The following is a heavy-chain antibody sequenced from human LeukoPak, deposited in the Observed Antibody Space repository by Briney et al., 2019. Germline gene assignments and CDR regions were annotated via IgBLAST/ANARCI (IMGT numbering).Heavy chain of an antibody. Sequence: GVSVTLSCTACGFPYSNYDMLCLPGAPGRGGEGVSDIRGCGCSIHCADSVKSRLTISRDKSKNTLYLQMASLRAEDTAVYYCAKVGIRISLIVVVFMTADDWYFDLWGRGTLVTVSS. CDR2: IRGCGCSI. V-gene: IGHV3-23*01. CDR1: GFPYSNYD. D-gene: IGHD3-22*01. CDR3: AKVGIRISLIVVVFMTADDWYFDL. J-gene: IGHJ2*01.